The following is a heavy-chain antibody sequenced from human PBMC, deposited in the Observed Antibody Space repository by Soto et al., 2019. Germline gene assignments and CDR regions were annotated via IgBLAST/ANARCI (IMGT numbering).Heavy chain of an antibody. J-gene: IGHJ4*02. V-gene: IGHV3-30*18. CDR3: AKDSWFGELSYYFDY. Sequence: PGGSLRLSCAASGFTFSSYGMHWVRQAPGKGLEWVAVISYDGSNKYYADSVKGRFTISRDNSKNTLYLQMNSLRAEDTAVYYCAKDSWFGELSYYFDYWGQGT. D-gene: IGHD3-10*01. CDR2: ISYDGSNK. CDR1: GFTFSSYG.